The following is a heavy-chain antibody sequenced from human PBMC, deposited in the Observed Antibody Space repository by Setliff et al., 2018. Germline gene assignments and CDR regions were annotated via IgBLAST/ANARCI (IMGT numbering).Heavy chain of an antibody. J-gene: IGHJ6*02. CDR3: ARAGTTIFGVVTSPNYGMDV. Sequence: GASVKVSCKASGYTFTSYDINWVRQATGQGLEWMGWMNPNSGNTGYAQKFQGRVTMTRNTSISTAYMELSSLRSEDTAVYYCARAGTTIFGVVTSPNYGMDVWGQGTTVTVSS. V-gene: IGHV1-8*01. CDR2: MNPNSGNT. CDR1: GYTFTSYD. D-gene: IGHD3-3*01.